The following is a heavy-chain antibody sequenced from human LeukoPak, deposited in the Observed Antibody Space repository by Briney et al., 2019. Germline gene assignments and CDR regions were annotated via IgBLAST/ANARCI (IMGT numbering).Heavy chain of an antibody. CDR2: ISGRGGST. Sequence: GGSLRLSCAASGFTFSSYAMSWVRQAPGKGLEWVSAISGRGGSTYYADSVKGRFTISRDNSKNTLYLQMNSLRAEDTAVYYCAKDLNPVSGSYLRDLERRNHFDYWGQGTLVTVSS. D-gene: IGHD1-26*01. CDR3: AKDLNPVSGSYLRDLERRNHFDY. CDR1: GFTFSSYA. V-gene: IGHV3-23*01. J-gene: IGHJ4*02.